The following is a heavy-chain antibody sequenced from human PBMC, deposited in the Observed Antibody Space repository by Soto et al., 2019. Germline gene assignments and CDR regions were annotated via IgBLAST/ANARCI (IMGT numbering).Heavy chain of an antibody. V-gene: IGHV4-4*02. D-gene: IGHD4-17*01. Sequence: NPSETLSLTCAVSGGSIISSNWWNWVRQPPGKGLEWIGEVYHSGSTTYKPSLRSRVTISVDKSKNQFSLKLSSVTAADTAIYYCARRDWSGTTSHFYFDYWGQGALVTVSS. CDR2: VYHSGST. J-gene: IGHJ4*02. CDR3: ARRDWSGTTSHFYFDY. CDR1: GGSIISSNW.